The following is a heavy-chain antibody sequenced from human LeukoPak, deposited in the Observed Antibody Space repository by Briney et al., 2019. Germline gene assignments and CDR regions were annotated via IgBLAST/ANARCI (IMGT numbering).Heavy chain of an antibody. Sequence: ASVTVSCTASGYTFTSCDINWVRQATGQGLEWMGWMNPNSGSTGYGQSFQGRITMTRDISIGTAYMELSNLTSEDTAIYYCTRGSSGRRDNWGQGTLVTVSA. CDR2: MNPNSGST. D-gene: IGHD6-19*01. CDR1: GYTFTSCD. V-gene: IGHV1-8*01. CDR3: TRGSSGRRDN. J-gene: IGHJ4*02.